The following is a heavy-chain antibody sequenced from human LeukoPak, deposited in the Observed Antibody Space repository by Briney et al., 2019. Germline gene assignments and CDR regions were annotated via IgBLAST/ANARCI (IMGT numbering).Heavy chain of an antibody. Sequence: GGSLRLSCAASGFTFSSYAMSWVRQAPGKGLEWVSAISGSGGSTYYADSVKGRFTISRDNSKNTLYLQMNSLIAEDTAVYYCAKDGHYDYVWGSYRSGYWGQGTLVTVSS. CDR1: GFTFSSYA. V-gene: IGHV3-23*01. CDR3: AKDGHYDYVWGSYRSGY. J-gene: IGHJ4*02. D-gene: IGHD3-16*02. CDR2: ISGSGGST.